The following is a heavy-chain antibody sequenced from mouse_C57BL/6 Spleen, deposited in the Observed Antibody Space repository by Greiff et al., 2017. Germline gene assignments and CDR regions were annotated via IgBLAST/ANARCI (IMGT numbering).Heavy chain of an antibody. J-gene: IGHJ4*01. V-gene: IGHV1-64*01. CDR3: ARYEDLIYYDYDGEAMDD. D-gene: IGHD2-4*01. CDR2: IHPNSGST. Sequence: QVQLQQPGAELVKPGASVKLSCKASGYTFTSYWMHWVKQRPGQGLEWIGMIHPNSGSTNYNEKFKSKATLTVDKSSSTAYMQLSSLTSEDSAVYYCARYEDLIYYDYDGEAMDDWGQGTSVTVSS. CDR1: GYTFTSYW.